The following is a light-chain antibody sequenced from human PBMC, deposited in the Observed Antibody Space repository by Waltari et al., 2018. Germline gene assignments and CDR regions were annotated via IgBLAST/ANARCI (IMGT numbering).Light chain of an antibody. CDR1: QDISNL. CDR3: HQYKSYPIT. V-gene: IGKV1-16*01. J-gene: IGKJ3*01. Sequence: DIQMTQSPSSLSASVGDRVTITCRASQDISNLVAWFQQKPGKAPKSLVYLISTLQCGVPSRFSGSGSGTNFTLTISSLQPEDFATYYCHQYKSYPITFGPGTKVDIK. CDR2: LIS.